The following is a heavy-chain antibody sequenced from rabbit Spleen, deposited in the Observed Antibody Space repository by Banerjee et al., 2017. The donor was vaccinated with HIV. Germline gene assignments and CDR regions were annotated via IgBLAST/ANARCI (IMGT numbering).Heavy chain of an antibody. D-gene: IGHD8-1*01. J-gene: IGHJ6*01. V-gene: IGHV1S45*01. CDR3: ARDAGPSFSTYGMDL. CDR1: GFSFSTTY. CDR2: IYTGSSGST. Sequence: QQQVVESGGGLVKPGASLTLTCTASGFSFSTTYICWVRQAPGKGLEWIACIYTGSSGSTYYASWTKGRFPISKTSSTTVTLQMTSLTAADTATYFCARDAGPSFSTYGMDLWGPGTLVTVS.